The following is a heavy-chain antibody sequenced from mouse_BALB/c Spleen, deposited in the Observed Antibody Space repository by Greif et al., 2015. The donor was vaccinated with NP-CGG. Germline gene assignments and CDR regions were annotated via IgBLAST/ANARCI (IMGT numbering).Heavy chain of an antibody. CDR1: GYTFTSYW. CDR3: ARSAGLRDWYFDV. CDR2: IDPYDSET. V-gene: IGHV1-52*01. D-gene: IGHD2-4*01. Sequence: VQLQQSGAELVRPGASVKLSCKASGYTFTSYWMNWVKQRPERGLEWIGRIDPYDSETHYNQKFKDKAILTVDKSSSTAYMQLSGLTSEDSAVYYCARSAGLRDWYFDVWGAGTTVTVSS. J-gene: IGHJ1*01.